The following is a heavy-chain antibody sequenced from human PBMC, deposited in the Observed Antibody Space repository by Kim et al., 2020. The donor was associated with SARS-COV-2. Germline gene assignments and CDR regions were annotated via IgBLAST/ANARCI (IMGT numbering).Heavy chain of an antibody. CDR3: TRGSMRASPQFDF. Sequence: ASVKVSCKASGYTFTSYEINWVRQATGQGLEWMGWMNPNSGDTGYIQNFQGRVTMTRDTSIGTAYMELSSLRSDDTAVYYCTRGSMRASPQFDFWGQGTLLTVSS. V-gene: IGHV1-8*01. CDR1: GYTFTSYE. J-gene: IGHJ4*02. CDR2: MNPNSGDT. D-gene: IGHD3-22*01.